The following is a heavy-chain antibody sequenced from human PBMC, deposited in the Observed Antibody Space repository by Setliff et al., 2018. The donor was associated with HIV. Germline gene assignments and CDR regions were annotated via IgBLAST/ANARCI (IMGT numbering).Heavy chain of an antibody. CDR2: VYYSGST. V-gene: IGHV4-39*02. J-gene: IGHJ4*02. CDR3: TSEGRGDPAMATTRIAY. CDR1: GGSISSSSFY. Sequence: SETLSLTCAVSGGSISSSSFYWAWVRQPPGKGLEWIGSVYYSGSTYYNPSLKSRVTISLDTSKTHFFLNLTSVTDADTAVYFCTSEGRGDPAMATTRIAYGGQGKLVTVSS. D-gene: IGHD1-1*01.